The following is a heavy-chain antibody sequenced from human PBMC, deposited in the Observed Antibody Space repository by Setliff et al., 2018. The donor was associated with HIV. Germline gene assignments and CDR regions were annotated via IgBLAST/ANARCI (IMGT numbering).Heavy chain of an antibody. Sequence: ASVKVSCKASGYSLSTYAISWVRQAPGQGLEWMGWIDSNNGNRNFAQKFQGGVTMTRKTSISTAYMELRSLRSDDTAVYYCARGYCSSTSCYGIYYFDNWGQGTPVTVSS. J-gene: IGHJ4*02. V-gene: IGHV1-8*01. CDR1: GYSLSTYA. CDR3: ARGYCSSTSCYGIYYFDN. CDR2: IDSNNGNR. D-gene: IGHD2-2*01.